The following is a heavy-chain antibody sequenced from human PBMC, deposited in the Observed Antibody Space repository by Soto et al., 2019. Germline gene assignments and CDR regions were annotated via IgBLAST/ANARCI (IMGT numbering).Heavy chain of an antibody. D-gene: IGHD5-12*01. V-gene: IGHV4-34*01. Sequence: SETLSLTCAVYGGSFSGYYWSWIRQPPGKGLEWIGEINHSGSTNYNPSLKSRVTISVDTSKNQFSLKLNSVTAADTAVYFCAREVFSRLYDSGYDYPDGAFDIWGQGKMVTVSS. CDR3: AREVFSRLYDSGYDYPDGAFDI. CDR1: GGSFSGYY. CDR2: INHSGST. J-gene: IGHJ3*02.